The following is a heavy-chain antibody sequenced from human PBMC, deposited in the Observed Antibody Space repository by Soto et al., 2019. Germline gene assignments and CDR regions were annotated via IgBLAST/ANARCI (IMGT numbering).Heavy chain of an antibody. D-gene: IGHD2-8*01. CDR1: GGSITTYY. V-gene: IGHV4-59*08. Sequence: PSETLSVTCTVSGGSITTYYWSWIRQPPGKGLEWIGFVYYSGSTSYNPSLKSRVAISVDTSKNQFSLKLSSVTAADTAVYYCASRMRYCTNGVCYRLGWFDPWGQGTLVTVSS. J-gene: IGHJ5*02. CDR3: ASRMRYCTNGVCYRLGWFDP. CDR2: VYYSGST.